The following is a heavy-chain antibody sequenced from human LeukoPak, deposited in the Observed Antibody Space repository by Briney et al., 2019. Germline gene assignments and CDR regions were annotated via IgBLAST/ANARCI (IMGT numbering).Heavy chain of an antibody. J-gene: IGHJ6*03. CDR2: IYTSGST. CDR3: ARSGEYYDFWSDDYYYYYYMDV. CDR1: GGSISSYY. Sequence: PSETLSLTCTVSGGSISSYYWSWIRQPAGKGLEWIGRIYTSGSTNYNPSLKSRVTMSVDTSKNQFSLKLSSVTAADTAVYYCARSGEYYDFWSDDYYYYYYMDVWGKGTTVTVSS. V-gene: IGHV4-4*07. D-gene: IGHD3-3*01.